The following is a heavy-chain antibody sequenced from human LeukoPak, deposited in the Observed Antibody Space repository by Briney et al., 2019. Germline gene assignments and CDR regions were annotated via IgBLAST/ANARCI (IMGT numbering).Heavy chain of an antibody. CDR1: GGSFSGYY. V-gene: IGHV4-34*01. J-gene: IGHJ6*02. D-gene: IGHD6-13*01. Sequence: SETLSLTCAVYGGSFSGYYWSWIRQPPGKGLEWIGEINHSGSTNYNPSLKSRVTISVDTSKNQFSLKLSSVTAADTAVYYCARGRVPPRGVYYYYYYGMDVWGQGTTVTVPS. CDR2: INHSGST. CDR3: ARGRVPPRGVYYYYYYGMDV.